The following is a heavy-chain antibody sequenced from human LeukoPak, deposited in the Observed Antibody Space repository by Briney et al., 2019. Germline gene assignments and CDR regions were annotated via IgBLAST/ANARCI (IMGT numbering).Heavy chain of an antibody. CDR1: GGSFSGYY. CDR2: INHSGST. J-gene: IGHJ4*02. V-gene: IGHV4-34*01. Sequence: SETLSLTCAVYGGSFSGYYWSWIRQPPGKGLEWIGEINHSGSTNYNPSLRSRVTISVDTSKNQFSLKLSSVTAADTAVYYCARGQWLRGVFDYWGQGTLVAVSS. D-gene: IGHD5-12*01. CDR3: ARGQWLRGVFDY.